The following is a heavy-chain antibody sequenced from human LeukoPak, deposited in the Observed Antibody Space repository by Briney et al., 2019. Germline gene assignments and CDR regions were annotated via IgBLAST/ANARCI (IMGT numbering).Heavy chain of an antibody. V-gene: IGHV3-21*01. CDR1: GFTFSDHP. Sequence: GGSLRLSCAASGFTFSDHPMNWVRQAPGKGLEWVSSISSSSSYIYSADSMKGRFTISRDNAKNSLYLQMNSLRAEDTAVYYCARGLGVPDAFDIWGQGTMVTVSS. CDR2: ISSSSSYI. CDR3: ARGLGVPDAFDI. D-gene: IGHD1-26*01. J-gene: IGHJ3*02.